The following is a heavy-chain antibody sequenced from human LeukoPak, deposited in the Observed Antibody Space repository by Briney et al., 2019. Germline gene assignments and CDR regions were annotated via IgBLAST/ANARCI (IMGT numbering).Heavy chain of an antibody. J-gene: IGHJ5*02. CDR2: IYYSGST. V-gene: IGHV4-59*01. D-gene: IGHD3-10*01. CDR3: ARGGVNYKIAGP. Sequence: SETLPLTCTVSGGSITSYYWTWIRQPPGKGLEWIGYIYYSGSTSYNPSLKSRVTISVDTSKNQFSLKLSSVTAADTAVYYCARGGVNYKIAGPWGQGALVTVSS. CDR1: GGSITSYY.